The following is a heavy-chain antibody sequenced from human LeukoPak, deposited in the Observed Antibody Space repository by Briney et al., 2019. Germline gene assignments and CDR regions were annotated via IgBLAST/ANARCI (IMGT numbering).Heavy chain of an antibody. Sequence: GGALRLSCAAPGFTFNSYAMHWVRQAPGKGLEWVAFISYDGCKKSHANSVRGRFTISRDNSKNTLYLQMNSLRAEDTAVYYCARDFLDFSVDYWGQGTLVTVSS. CDR1: GFTFNSYA. CDR2: ISYDGCKK. D-gene: IGHD3-3*01. CDR3: ARDFLDFSVDY. J-gene: IGHJ4*02. V-gene: IGHV3-30*01.